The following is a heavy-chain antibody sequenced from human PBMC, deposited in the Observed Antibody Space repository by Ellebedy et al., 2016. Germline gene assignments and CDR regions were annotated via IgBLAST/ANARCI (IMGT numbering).Heavy chain of an antibody. CDR2: IRSKSDGATT. CDR1: GFTFTNAW. J-gene: IGHJ4*02. CDR3: TSGIGTIDW. V-gene: IGHV3-15*01. D-gene: IGHD2-2*01. Sequence: GESLKISCAASGFTFTNAWMSWVRQAPGKGLEWVGRIRSKSDGATTDYAAPVKGRFTISRDDSKTTVYLQMNSPKIEDTAVYHCTSGIGTIDWWGQGTLVTVSS.